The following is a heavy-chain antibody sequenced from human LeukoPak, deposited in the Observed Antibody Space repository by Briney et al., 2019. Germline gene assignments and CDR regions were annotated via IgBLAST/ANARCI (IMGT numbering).Heavy chain of an antibody. D-gene: IGHD4-23*01. V-gene: IGHV3-21*01. CDR3: AIMQTTLVTGNY. Sequence: GGSLRLSCAASGFTFSSYSMNWVRQAPGKGLEWVSSISSSSSYIYYADSVKGRFTISRDNAKNSLYLQMNSLRAEDTAVYYCAIMQTTLVTGNYWGQGTLVTVSS. CDR2: ISSSSSYI. J-gene: IGHJ4*02. CDR1: GFTFSSYS.